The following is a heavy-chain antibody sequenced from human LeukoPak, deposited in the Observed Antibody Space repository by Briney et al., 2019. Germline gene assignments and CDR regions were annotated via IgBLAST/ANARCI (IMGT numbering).Heavy chain of an antibody. Sequence: PGGSLRLSCAASGFTFSSYWMPWVRQAPGKGLGCVSRINSDGSSTSDADSLKGRFTISRDNPKTTLYLQMNSLRAEDTAVYYCARDLWAVPAAILYNWFDPWVQGTLVTVSS. V-gene: IGHV3-74*01. D-gene: IGHD2-2*02. CDR3: ARDLWAVPAAILYNWFDP. J-gene: IGHJ5*02. CDR1: GFTFSSYW. CDR2: INSDGSST.